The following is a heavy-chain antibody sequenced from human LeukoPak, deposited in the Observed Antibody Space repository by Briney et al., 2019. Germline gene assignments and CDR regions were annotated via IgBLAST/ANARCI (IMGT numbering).Heavy chain of an antibody. V-gene: IGHV3-13*05. J-gene: IGHJ6*04. CDR3: ARGRPVTRVRGVTPPSYGMDV. CDR2: IGTAGDP. CDR1: GFTFSSYD. D-gene: IGHD3-10*01. Sequence: PGGSLRLSCAPSGFTFSSYDMHWVRQAKGKVLEWVSAIGTAGDPYYPGSVKGRFTISREKAKNSLYLQMNSLRGGDRAVYYCARGRPVTRVRGVTPPSYGMDVWGKGTTVTVSP.